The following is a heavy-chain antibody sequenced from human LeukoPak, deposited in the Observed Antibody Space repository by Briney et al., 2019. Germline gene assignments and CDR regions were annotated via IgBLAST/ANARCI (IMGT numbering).Heavy chain of an antibody. D-gene: IGHD2-2*01. V-gene: IGHV3-21*01. CDR3: ARGDRDLYCSSTSCYPVL. CDR1: GFTFSSYS. Sequence: GGSLRLSCVASGFTFSSYSMNWVRQAPGKGLEWVSSISSSSSYIYYADSVEGRFTISRDNAKNSLYLQMNSLRAEDTAVYYCARGDRDLYCSSTSCYPVLGGQGTLVTVSS. J-gene: IGHJ4*02. CDR2: ISSSSSYI.